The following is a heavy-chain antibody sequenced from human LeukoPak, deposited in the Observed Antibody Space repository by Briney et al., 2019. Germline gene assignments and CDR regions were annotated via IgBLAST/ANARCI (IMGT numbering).Heavy chain of an antibody. Sequence: GGSLRLSCAASGFAFTSAWMTWVRQAPGKGLEWVGRIKSEADGGASDYATAVKGRFIISRNDSDNTLYLQMNSLKIEDTAMYYRCTPSGATALSPSFGLWGQGTLVTVSS. D-gene: IGHD3-16*01. J-gene: IGHJ4*02. V-gene: IGHV3-15*01. CDR2: IKSEADGGAS. CDR3: CTPSGATALSPSFGL. CDR1: GFAFTSAW.